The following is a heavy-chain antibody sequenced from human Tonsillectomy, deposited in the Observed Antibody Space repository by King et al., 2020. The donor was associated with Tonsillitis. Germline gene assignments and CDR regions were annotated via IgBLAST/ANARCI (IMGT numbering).Heavy chain of an antibody. V-gene: IGHV4-30-2*01. CDR1: GVSISSGGYS. Sequence: QLQESGSGLVKPSQTLSLTCAVSGVSISSGGYSWSWIRQPPGKGLEWIGYIYEGGNTDYNPSLKSRVTISVDRSKNQFSLRLGSVTAADTAVYYCTKSSAEGYDAFDIWGQGTMVTVSS. CDR2: IYEGGNT. D-gene: IGHD3-22*01. CDR3: TKSSAEGYDAFDI. J-gene: IGHJ3*02.